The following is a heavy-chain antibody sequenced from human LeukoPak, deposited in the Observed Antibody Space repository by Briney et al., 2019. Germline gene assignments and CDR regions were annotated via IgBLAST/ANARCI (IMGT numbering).Heavy chain of an antibody. J-gene: IGHJ6*03. CDR2: IIPIFGTA. V-gene: IGHV1-69*13. D-gene: IGHD3-3*01. CDR3: ARVDTIFGVAPGGNYYYYMDV. Sequence: EASVKVSCKASGGTFSSYAISWVQQAPGQGLEWMGGIIPIFGTANYAQKFQGRVTITADESTSTAYMELSSLRSEDTAVYYCARVDTIFGVAPGGNYYYYMDVWGKGTTVAVSS. CDR1: GGTFSSYA.